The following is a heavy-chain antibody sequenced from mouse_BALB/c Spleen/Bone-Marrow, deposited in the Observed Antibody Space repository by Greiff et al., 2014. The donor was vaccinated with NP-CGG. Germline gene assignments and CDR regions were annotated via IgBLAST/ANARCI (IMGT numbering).Heavy chain of an antibody. Sequence: EVKLVESGPDLVKPSQSLSITCTVSGYSITSGYSWHWIRQFPGNILEWMGCIHYSGNTNYNPSLKSRISITRDASKNQFFLQLNSVTTEDTATYYCARLVPGTAYWGQGTLVTVSA. J-gene: IGHJ3*01. V-gene: IGHV3-1*02. CDR3: ARLVPGTAY. D-gene: IGHD4-1*01. CDR1: GYSITSGYS. CDR2: IHYSGNT.